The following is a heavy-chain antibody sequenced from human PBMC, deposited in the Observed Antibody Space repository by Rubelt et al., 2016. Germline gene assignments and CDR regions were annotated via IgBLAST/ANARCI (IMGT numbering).Heavy chain of an antibody. J-gene: IGHJ6*03. V-gene: IGHV4-39*07. Sequence: QLQLQESGPGLVKPSETLSLTCTVSGGSISSSSYYWGWIRQPPGKGLEWIGSIYYSGSTYYNPSLKCGVTISVDTSKNQFSLKLSSVTAADTGVYYCARELRYSSGGYYYMDVWGKGTTVTVSS. CDR3: ARELRYSSGGYYYMDV. D-gene: IGHD6-25*01. CDR2: IYYSGST. CDR1: GGSISSSSYY.